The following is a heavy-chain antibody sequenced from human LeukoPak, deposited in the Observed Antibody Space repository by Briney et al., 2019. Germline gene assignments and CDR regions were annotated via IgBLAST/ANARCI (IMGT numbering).Heavy chain of an antibody. CDR2: MNPNSGNT. V-gene: IGHV1-8*01. CDR1: GYTFTSYD. CDR3: ARLVVVVAASDY. D-gene: IGHD2-15*01. J-gene: IGHJ4*02. Sequence: ASVKVSCKASGYTFTSYDINWVRQATGQGLEWMGWMNPNSGNTGYAQKFQGRVTMTRNTSISTAYMELSSLRSEDTAVYYCARLVVVVAASDYWGQGTLATVSS.